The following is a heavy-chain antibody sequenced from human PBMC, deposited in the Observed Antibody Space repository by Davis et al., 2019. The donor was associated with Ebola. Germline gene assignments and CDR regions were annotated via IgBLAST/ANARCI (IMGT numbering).Heavy chain of an antibody. CDR2: INAGNGNT. CDR1: GYTFTSYA. V-gene: IGHV1-3*01. Sequence: ASVKVSCKASGYTFTSYAMHWVRQAPGQRLEWMGWINAGNGNTKYSQKFQGRVTITRDTSASTAYMELRSLRSEDTAVYYCARDLAPIPGYYYGMDVWGQGTTVTVSS. J-gene: IGHJ6*02. CDR3: ARDLAPIPGYYYGMDV. D-gene: IGHD2-2*02.